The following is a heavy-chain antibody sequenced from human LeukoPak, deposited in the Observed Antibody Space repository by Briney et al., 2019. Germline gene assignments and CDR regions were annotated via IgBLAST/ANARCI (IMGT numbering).Heavy chain of an antibody. D-gene: IGHD3-22*01. J-gene: IGHJ4*02. Sequence: GASVKVSCKAFGYTFTSYYMHWVRQAPGQGLEWMGIINPSGGSTSYAQKFQGRVTMTRDMSTSTVYMELSSLRSEDTAVYYCAREGGFTYYYDSSGPTGYWGQGTLVTVSS. CDR1: GYTFTSYY. V-gene: IGHV1-46*01. CDR3: AREGGFTYYYDSSGPTGY. CDR2: INPSGGST.